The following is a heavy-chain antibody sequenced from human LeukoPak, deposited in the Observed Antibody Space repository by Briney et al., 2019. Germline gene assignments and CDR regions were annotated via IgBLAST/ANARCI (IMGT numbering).Heavy chain of an antibody. V-gene: IGHV3-30*02. CDR1: GFTFSIYG. CDR2: IRYDGSDK. D-gene: IGHD1-26*01. CDR3: AKALSGSPPKPFDY. J-gene: IGHJ4*02. Sequence: GGSLRLSCVASGFTFSIYGMHWVRQAPGKGLDWVAFIRYDGSDKYYAESVKGRFTISRDNSKNTLYLLMNSLRAEDTAVYYCAKALSGSPPKPFDYWGQGTLVTVSS.